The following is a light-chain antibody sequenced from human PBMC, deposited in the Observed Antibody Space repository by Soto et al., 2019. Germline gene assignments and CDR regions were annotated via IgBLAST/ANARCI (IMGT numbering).Light chain of an antibody. CDR3: CSYAASSTLV. CDR2: EVS. J-gene: IGLJ2*01. CDR1: SSDVGSYNL. Sequence: ALTQPASVSGSPGQSITLSCTGTSSDVGSYNLVSWYQQHPGKAPKLMIYEVSKRPSGVSNRFSGSKSGNTASLTISGLQAEDEADYYCCSYAASSTLVFGGGTKLTVL. V-gene: IGLV2-23*02.